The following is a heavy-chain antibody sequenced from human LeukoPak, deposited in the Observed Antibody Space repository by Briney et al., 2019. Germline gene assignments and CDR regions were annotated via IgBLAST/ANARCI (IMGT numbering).Heavy chain of an antibody. CDR2: MNPNSGNT. Sequence: ASVKVSCKVSGYTLTELSMHWVRQATGQGLEWMGWMNPNSGNTGYAQKFQGRVTMTRNTSISTAYMELSSLRSEDTAVYYCARVPLIAAAGHYYYYGMDVWGQGTTVTVSS. D-gene: IGHD6-13*01. CDR1: GYTLTELS. CDR3: ARVPLIAAAGHYYYYGMDV. V-gene: IGHV1-8*01. J-gene: IGHJ6*02.